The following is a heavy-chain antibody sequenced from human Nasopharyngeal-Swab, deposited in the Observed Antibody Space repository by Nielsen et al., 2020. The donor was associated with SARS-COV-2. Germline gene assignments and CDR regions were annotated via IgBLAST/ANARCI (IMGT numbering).Heavy chain of an antibody. J-gene: IGHJ5*02. D-gene: IGHD3-22*01. CDR2: LSHRGNT. Sequence: SETLSLTCAVYGGSFSVYDWSWIRQSPRKGLEWIGSLSHRGNTYYNPSLKSRVTMSLDTSKNQFSLNLRSVTAADTAVYYCARDYYYDSSGPYIPWGQGIRVTVSS. CDR1: GGSFSVYD. V-gene: IGHV4-34*01. CDR3: ARDYYYDSSGPYIP.